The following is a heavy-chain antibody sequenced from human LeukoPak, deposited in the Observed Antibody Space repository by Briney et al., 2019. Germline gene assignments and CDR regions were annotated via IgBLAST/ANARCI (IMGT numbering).Heavy chain of an antibody. CDR3: AKWGGDYGGNYRFDL. CDR2: INHSGST. V-gene: IGHV4-34*01. Sequence: SETLSLTCAVYGGSFSGYYWSWIRPPPGKGLEWIGEINHSGSTNYNPSLKSRVTIAVDTSKTQCSLKLSSGTAADTAVYYCAKWGGDYGGNYRFDLWGRGTLVLVSS. D-gene: IGHD4-23*01. J-gene: IGHJ2*01. CDR1: GGSFSGYY.